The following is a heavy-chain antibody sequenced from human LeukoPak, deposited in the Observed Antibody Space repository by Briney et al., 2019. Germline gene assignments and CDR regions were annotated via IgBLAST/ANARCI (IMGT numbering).Heavy chain of an antibody. D-gene: IGHD2-2*01. Sequence: GGSLRLSCAASGFTFDDYAMHWVRLAPGKGLEWVSGISWNSGTTGYADSVKGRFTISRDNAKNSLYLQMNSLRAEDTALYYCVKDYCSSTSCYTFDYWGQGTLVTVSS. CDR3: VKDYCSSTSCYTFDY. J-gene: IGHJ4*02. V-gene: IGHV3-9*01. CDR2: ISWNSGTT. CDR1: GFTFDDYA.